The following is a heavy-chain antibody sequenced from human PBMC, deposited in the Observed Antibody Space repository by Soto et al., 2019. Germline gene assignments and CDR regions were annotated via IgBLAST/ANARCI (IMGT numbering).Heavy chain of an antibody. CDR1: GFTFSDYY. CDR2: ISSSSSYT. Sequence: QVQLVESGGGLVKPGGSLRLSCAASGFTFSDYYMSWIRQAPGKGLEWVSYISSSSSYTNYADSVKGRFTISRDNAKNSLYLQINSLRAEDTAVYYCARDADILTGSDAFDIWGQGTIVTVSS. D-gene: IGHD3-9*01. CDR3: ARDADILTGSDAFDI. J-gene: IGHJ3*02. V-gene: IGHV3-11*05.